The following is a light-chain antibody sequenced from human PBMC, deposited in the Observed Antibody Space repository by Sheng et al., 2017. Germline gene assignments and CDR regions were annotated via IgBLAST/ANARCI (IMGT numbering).Light chain of an antibody. V-gene: IGKV1-39*01. CDR2: AAS. CDR1: QSISSY. CDR3: QQSYSTPWT. Sequence: DIQMTQSPSSLSASVGDRVTITCRASQSISSYLNWYQQKPGKAPKLLIYAASSLQSGVPSRFSGSGSGTDFTLTISSLQPEDFATYYCQQSYSTPWTFAKDRRWK. J-gene: IGKJ1*01.